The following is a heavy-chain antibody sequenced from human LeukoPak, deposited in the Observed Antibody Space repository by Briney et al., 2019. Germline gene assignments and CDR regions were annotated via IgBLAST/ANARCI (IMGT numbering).Heavy chain of an antibody. J-gene: IGHJ6*02. CDR2: ISWNSGSI. D-gene: IGHD1-1*01. CDR3: AKVFTTGTTGPYYYYGMDV. V-gene: IGHV3-9*01. CDR1: GFTFDDYA. Sequence: PGGSLRLSCAASGFTFDDYAMHWVRQAPGKGLEWVSGISWNSGSIGYVDSVKGRFTISRDNAKNSLYLQMNSLRAEDTALYYCAKVFTTGTTGPYYYYGMDVWGQGTTVTVSS.